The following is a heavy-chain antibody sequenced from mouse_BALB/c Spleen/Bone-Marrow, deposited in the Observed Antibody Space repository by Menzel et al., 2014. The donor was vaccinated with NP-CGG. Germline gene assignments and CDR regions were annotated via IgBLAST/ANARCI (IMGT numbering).Heavy chain of an antibody. CDR2: ISGDGRYT. CDR1: GFSFSNYG. J-gene: IGHJ3*01. CDR3: ARHAYYDQTEVSFVY. V-gene: IGHV5-9-2*01. D-gene: IGHD2-4*01. Sequence: EVQGVESGGGLVKFGGSLKLSCAASGFSFSNYGMSWVRQTPEKRLEWVATISGDGRYTFYSDSVKGRFTISRDNAKNNLYLQLSSLRSEDTALYYCARHAYYDQTEVSFVYWGQGTLVTVSA.